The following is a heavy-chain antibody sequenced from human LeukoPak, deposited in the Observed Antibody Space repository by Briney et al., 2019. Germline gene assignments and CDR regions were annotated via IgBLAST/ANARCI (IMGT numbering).Heavy chain of an antibody. D-gene: IGHD3-9*01. J-gene: IGHJ6*02. CDR1: GFTVSSNY. V-gene: IGHV3-53*05. CDR3: ARDPYYDILTGYYRSYYYYGMDV. Sequence: GGSLRLSCAASGFTVSSNYMSWVRQAPGKGLEWVSVIYSGGSTYYADSVKGRFTISRDNSKNTLYLQMNSLRAEDTAVYYCARDPYYDILTGYYRSYYYYGMDVWGQGTTVTVSS. CDR2: IYSGGST.